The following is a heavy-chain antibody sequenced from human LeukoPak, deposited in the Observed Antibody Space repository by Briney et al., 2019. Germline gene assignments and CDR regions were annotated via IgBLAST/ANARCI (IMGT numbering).Heavy chain of an antibody. J-gene: IGHJ5*02. D-gene: IGHD3-10*01. Sequence: SETLSLTCTVSGGSITSYDWSWIRQPPGEGLGWIGYIYYSGSTNYSPSLKSLVPISVDTSKNQFSLKLSSVTAADTAVYYCARGGVNYKIARPWGQGALVTVPS. CDR2: IYYSGST. CDR3: ARGGVNYKIARP. V-gene: IGHV4-59*01. CDR1: GGSITSYD.